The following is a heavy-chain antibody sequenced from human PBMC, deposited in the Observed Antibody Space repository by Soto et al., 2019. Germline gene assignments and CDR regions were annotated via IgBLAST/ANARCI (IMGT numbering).Heavy chain of an antibody. CDR3: ARDPASPPTTYGDYVPRYRHNWFDP. Sequence: GGSLRLSCAASGFTFSSYSMNWVRQAPGKGLEWVSSISSSSSYIYYADSVKGRFTISRDNAKNSLYLQMNSLRAEDTAVYYCARDPASPPTTYGDYVPRYRHNWFDPWGQGTLVTVSS. CDR1: GFTFSSYS. D-gene: IGHD4-17*01. J-gene: IGHJ5*02. V-gene: IGHV3-21*01. CDR2: ISSSSSYI.